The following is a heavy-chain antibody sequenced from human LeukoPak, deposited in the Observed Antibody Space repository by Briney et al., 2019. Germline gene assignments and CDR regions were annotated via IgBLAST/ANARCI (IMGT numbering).Heavy chain of an antibody. CDR1: GFTVSTSY. V-gene: IGHV3-66*02. CDR3: AKLNEGYYYYYMDV. D-gene: IGHD1-1*01. Sequence: GGSLSLSCAASGFTVSTSYMTWARQAPGKGLQWVSVIYAGGSTFYADSVRGRFTVSRDNSKNTLYLQMFGLRAEDTAVYYCAKLNEGYYYYYMDVWGKGTTVTVSS. J-gene: IGHJ6*03. CDR2: IYAGGST.